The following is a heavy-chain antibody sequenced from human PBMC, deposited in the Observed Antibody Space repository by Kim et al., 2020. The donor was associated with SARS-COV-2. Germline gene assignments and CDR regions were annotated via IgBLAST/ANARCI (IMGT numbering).Heavy chain of an antibody. D-gene: IGHD6-13*01. Sequence: ADSVKGRFTISRDNSKNTLSLQMNSLRAEDTAVYYCARGAAAGTWNFDYWGQGTLVTVSS. V-gene: IGHV3-33*01. CDR3: ARGAAAGTWNFDY. J-gene: IGHJ4*02.